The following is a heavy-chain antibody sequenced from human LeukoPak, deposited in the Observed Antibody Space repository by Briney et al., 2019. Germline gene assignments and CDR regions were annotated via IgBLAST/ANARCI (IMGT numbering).Heavy chain of an antibody. Sequence: GGSLRLSYAASGFTLRSYDMHWVRQAPGQGLEWVAVIWYDGNNKYYGDSVEGRFTISRDNSKNTLFLQMNSLRAEDTAVYYCAREGTAMTTYYAMDVWGQGTTVTVSS. D-gene: IGHD5-18*01. CDR2: IWYDGNNK. V-gene: IGHV3-33*01. CDR3: AREGTAMTTYYAMDV. CDR1: GFTLRSYD. J-gene: IGHJ6*02.